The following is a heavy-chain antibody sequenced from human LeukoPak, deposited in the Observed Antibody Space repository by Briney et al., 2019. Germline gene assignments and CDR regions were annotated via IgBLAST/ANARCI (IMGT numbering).Heavy chain of an antibody. Sequence: SGGSLRLSCAASGFTFSSYEMNWVRQAPGKGLEWVSYISSSSSIIYYVDSVKGRFTISRDNAKNSLYLQMNSLRAEDTAVYYCARGYGVTHFDYWGQGTLVTVSS. J-gene: IGHJ4*02. D-gene: IGHD3-10*01. CDR2: ISSSSSII. CDR3: ARGYGVTHFDY. CDR1: GFTFSSYE. V-gene: IGHV3-48*01.